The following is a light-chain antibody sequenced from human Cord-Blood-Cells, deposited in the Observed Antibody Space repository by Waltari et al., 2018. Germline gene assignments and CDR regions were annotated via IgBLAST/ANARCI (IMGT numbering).Light chain of an antibody. CDR2: DVS. Sequence: QSALTQPRSVSGSPGQSVTIPCTGTSTDVGGYNYVSWYQQHPGKAPKLMTYDVSKRPSGVPDRFSGSKSGNTASLTISGLQAEDEADYYCCSYAGSYTFWVFGGGTKLTVL. CDR1: STDVGGYNY. J-gene: IGLJ3*02. V-gene: IGLV2-11*01. CDR3: CSYAGSYTFWV.